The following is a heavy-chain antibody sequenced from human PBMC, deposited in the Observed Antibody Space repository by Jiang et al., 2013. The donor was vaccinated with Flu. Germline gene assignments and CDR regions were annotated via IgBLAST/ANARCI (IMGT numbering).Heavy chain of an antibody. V-gene: IGHV3-23*01. CDR1: GFTYSSHA. J-gene: IGHJ6*02. CDR2: ISGSGGST. Sequence: QLLESGGGLVQPGGSLRLSCAASGFTYSSHAMSWVRQAPGKGLEWVSAISGSGGSTYYADPVKGRFTISRDNSKNTLYLQMNSLRAEDTAVYYCAKVRVQLERRNYYYGLDVWGQGTTVTVSS. CDR3: AKVRVQLERRNYYYGLDV. D-gene: IGHD1-1*01.